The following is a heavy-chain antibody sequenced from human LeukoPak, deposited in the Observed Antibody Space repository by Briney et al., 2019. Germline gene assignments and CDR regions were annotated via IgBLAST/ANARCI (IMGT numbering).Heavy chain of an antibody. CDR1: GGSFSGYY. Sequence: SETLSLTFAVYGGSFSGYYWSWIRQPPGKGLEWIGEINHSGSTNYNPSLKSRVTISVDTSKNQFSLKLSSVTAADTAVYYCARGIRSYRAFDIWGQGTMVTVSS. V-gene: IGHV4-34*01. D-gene: IGHD1-26*01. J-gene: IGHJ3*02. CDR2: INHSGST. CDR3: ARGIRSYRAFDI.